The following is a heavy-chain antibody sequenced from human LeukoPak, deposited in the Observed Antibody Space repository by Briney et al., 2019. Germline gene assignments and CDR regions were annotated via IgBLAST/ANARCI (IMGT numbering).Heavy chain of an antibody. Sequence: PGGSPRLSCAASGFTFSSYWMSWVRQAPGKGLEWVANIKQDGSEKYYVDSVKGRFTISRDNAKNSLYLQMNSLRAEDTAVYYCARDSSGWFGAAAFDIWGQGTMVTVSS. CDR2: IKQDGSEK. CDR3: ARDSSGWFGAAAFDI. V-gene: IGHV3-7*01. CDR1: GFTFSSYW. D-gene: IGHD6-19*01. J-gene: IGHJ3*02.